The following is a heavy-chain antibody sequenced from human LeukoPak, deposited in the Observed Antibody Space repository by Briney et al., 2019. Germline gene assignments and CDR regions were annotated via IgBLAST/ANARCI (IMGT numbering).Heavy chain of an antibody. Sequence: AGGPLRLSCAASGFVFSRDEMNWVRQAPGKGLEWVSSITSSGTTIYYGDSVKGRFTISRDNAKNSLYLQMDSLRAEDTAVYYCARGDTNRGNFDSWGQGTLVTVSS. J-gene: IGHJ4*02. D-gene: IGHD1-14*01. CDR1: GFVFSRDE. CDR2: ITSSGTTI. V-gene: IGHV3-48*03. CDR3: ARGDTNRGNFDS.